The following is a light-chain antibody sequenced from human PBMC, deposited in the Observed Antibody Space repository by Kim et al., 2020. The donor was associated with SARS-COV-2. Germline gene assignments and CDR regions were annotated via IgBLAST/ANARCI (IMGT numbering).Light chain of an antibody. CDR3: QQYHTFPCT. Sequence: DIQMTQSPSTLAASVGDRVTLTCRASQSVSLWLAWYQQKPGKAPKVLVFRASDLAGGVPSRFSGSGSGTDFTLTISSLQPDDFGTYYCQQYHTFPCTFGQGTKLEI. J-gene: IGKJ2*02. CDR2: RAS. V-gene: IGKV1-5*03. CDR1: QSVSLW.